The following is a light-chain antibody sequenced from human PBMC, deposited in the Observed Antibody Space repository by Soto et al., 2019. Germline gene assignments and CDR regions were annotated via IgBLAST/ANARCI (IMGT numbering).Light chain of an antibody. CDR1: ESISRW. CDR2: KAS. J-gene: IGKJ5*01. Sequence: DLQMTQSPSTLSASVGDRVTITCRASESISRWLALYQQKPGKAPKLLIYKASSLESGVPSRFSGSGSGTEFTLTINSLKDDDFATYDCQQHNSFSITFCQGTRLEIK. CDR3: QQHNSFSIT. V-gene: IGKV1-5*03.